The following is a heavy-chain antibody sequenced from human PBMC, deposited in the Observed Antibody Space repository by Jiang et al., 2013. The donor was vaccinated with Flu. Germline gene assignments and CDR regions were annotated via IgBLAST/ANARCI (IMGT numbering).Heavy chain of an antibody. J-gene: IGHJ6*02. CDR1: GFSLSTSGVG. CDR3: ARMKGAYYYDSSGPYGMDV. Sequence: KPTQTLTLTCTFSGFSLSTSGVGVGWIRQPPGKALEWLALIDWDDDKYYSTSLKTRLTISKDTSKNQVVLTMTNMDPVDTATYYCARMKGAYYYDSSGPYGMDVWGQGTTVTVSS. D-gene: IGHD3-22*01. V-gene: IGHV2-70*01. CDR2: IDWDDDK.